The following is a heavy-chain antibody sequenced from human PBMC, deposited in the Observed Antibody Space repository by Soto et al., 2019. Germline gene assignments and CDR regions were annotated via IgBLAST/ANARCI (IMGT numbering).Heavy chain of an antibody. CDR1: GFTFSGSA. V-gene: IGHV3-73*01. J-gene: IGHJ6*03. D-gene: IGHD6-13*01. CDR2: IRSKANSYAT. Sequence: GGSLRLSCAASGFTFSGSAMHWVRQASGKGLEWVGRIRSKANSYATAYAASVKGRFTISRDDSKNTAYLQMNSLKTEDTAVYYCTRPGGGSYSSPSTPRDYYYYMDVWGKGTTVTVSS. CDR3: TRPGGGSYSSPSTPRDYYYYMDV.